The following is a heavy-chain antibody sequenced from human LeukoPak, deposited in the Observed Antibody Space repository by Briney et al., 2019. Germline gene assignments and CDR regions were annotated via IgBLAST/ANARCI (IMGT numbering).Heavy chain of an antibody. Sequence: SVKVSCKASGGTFSSYTISWVRQAPGQGLEWMGRIIPILGIANYAQKFQGRVTITADKSTSTAYMELSSLRSEDTAVYYCARASSLLVVPVLDYWGQGTLVTVSS. J-gene: IGHJ4*02. V-gene: IGHV1-69*02. D-gene: IGHD2-2*01. CDR3: ARASSLLVVPVLDY. CDR1: GGTFSSYT. CDR2: IIPILGIA.